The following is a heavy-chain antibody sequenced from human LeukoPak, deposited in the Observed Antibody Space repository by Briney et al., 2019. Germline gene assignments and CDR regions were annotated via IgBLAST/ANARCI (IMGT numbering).Heavy chain of an antibody. CDR1: GYTFTSYA. CDR2: ISAGNGNT. J-gene: IGHJ6*02. V-gene: IGHV1-3*01. Sequence: ASVKVSCKASGYTFTSYAIHWVRQAPGQRLEWMGWISAGNGNTKYSQNFQGRVTFISNTSATTAFMELSSLRSEDAAVYYCAREGMDPLTPDYGMDVWGQGTTVTVSS. D-gene: IGHD2-2*03. CDR3: AREGMDPLTPDYGMDV.